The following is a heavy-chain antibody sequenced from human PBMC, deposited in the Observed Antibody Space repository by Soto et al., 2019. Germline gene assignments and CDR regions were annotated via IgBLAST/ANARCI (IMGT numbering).Heavy chain of an antibody. J-gene: IGHJ2*01. CDR1: GGSVSTGVHY. CDR3: ARGYYTSWYWFDR. D-gene: IGHD6-13*01. Sequence: QVQLQESGPGLVKPSETLSLTCTVSVSGGSVSTGVHYWSWIRQPPGKGLEWIGYIYYSGSTNYNPSLKKRVTISVDTSKNQFSLKLTSVPAADTAVYYCARGYYTSWYWFDRWGRGTLVTVSS. CDR2: IYYSGST. V-gene: IGHV4-61*08.